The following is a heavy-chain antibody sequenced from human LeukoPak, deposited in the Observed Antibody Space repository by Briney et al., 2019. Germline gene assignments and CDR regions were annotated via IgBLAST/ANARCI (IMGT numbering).Heavy chain of an antibody. CDR3: ARYLSPSSFDF. CDR2: INPNSGDT. D-gene: IGHD6-6*01. V-gene: IGHV1-2*02. J-gene: IGHJ4*02. Sequence: ASVKVSCMASGYTFTGYYVHWVRQAPGQGLEWMGWINPNSGDTDFAQKFQGRVTMASDTSITTAYMELSRLTFDDSAVYYCARYLSPSSFDFWGQGTLVTVSS. CDR1: GYTFTGYY.